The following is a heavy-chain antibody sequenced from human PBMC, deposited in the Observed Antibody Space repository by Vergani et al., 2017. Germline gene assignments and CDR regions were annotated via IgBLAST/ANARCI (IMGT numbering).Heavy chain of an antibody. CDR2: IYYSGST. CDR3: ARHLAYCGGDCYPYYYGMDV. J-gene: IGHJ6*02. D-gene: IGHD2-21*02. V-gene: IGHV4-39*01. Sequence: QLQLQESGPGLVKPSETLSLTCTVSGGSISSSSYYWGWIRQPPGKGLEWIGSIYYSGSTYHNPSLKSRVTISVDTSKNQFSLKLSSVTAADTAVYYCARHLAYCGGDCYPYYYGMDVWGQGTTVTVSS. CDR1: GGSISSSSYY.